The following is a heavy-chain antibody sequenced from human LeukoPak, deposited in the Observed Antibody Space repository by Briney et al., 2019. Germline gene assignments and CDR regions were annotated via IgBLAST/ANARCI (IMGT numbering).Heavy chain of an antibody. V-gene: IGHV4-59*01. CDR1: GGSISSYY. J-gene: IGHJ1*01. D-gene: IGHD6-13*01. CDR3: AISYSSSWFGLEYFQH. Sequence: PSETLSLTCTVSGGSISSYYWSWLRQPPGKGLEWIGYIHYSGSTNYNPSLRSRVTISVDTSQNQFSLKLSSVTAADTAVYYCAISYSSSWFGLEYFQHWGQGTLVTVSS. CDR2: IHYSGST.